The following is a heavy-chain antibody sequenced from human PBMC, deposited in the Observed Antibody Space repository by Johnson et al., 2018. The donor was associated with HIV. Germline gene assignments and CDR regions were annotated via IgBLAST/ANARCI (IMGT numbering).Heavy chain of an antibody. CDR2: ISYDGSNK. Sequence: QVQLVESGGGVVQPGRSLRLSCAASGFIFSDYGMHWVRQAPGKGLEWVAVISYDGSNKYYADSVKGRFTISRDNSKNTLYLQMNSLRTEDTAVYYCARVYYYDNKDGFDIWGQGTTVTVSS. J-gene: IGHJ3*02. CDR3: ARVYYYDNKDGFDI. D-gene: IGHD3-22*01. V-gene: IGHV3-30*03. CDR1: GFIFSDYG.